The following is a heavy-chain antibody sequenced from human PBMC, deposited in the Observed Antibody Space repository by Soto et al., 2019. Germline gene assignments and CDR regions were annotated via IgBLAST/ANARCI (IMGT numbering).Heavy chain of an antibody. CDR1: GFTFRTYW. V-gene: IGHV3-7*05. Sequence: EVQLVESGGGLVQPGASLRLSCAASGFTFRTYWLSWVRQVPGKGLEWVANINLDGSEKNYVDSVKGRFTISRDNARNSLYLQMSSLRAEDTAVYYCARDGSTSWYSYDYHGMDVWGQGTTVTVSS. CDR2: INLDGSEK. J-gene: IGHJ6*02. D-gene: IGHD5-18*01. CDR3: ARDGSTSWYSYDYHGMDV.